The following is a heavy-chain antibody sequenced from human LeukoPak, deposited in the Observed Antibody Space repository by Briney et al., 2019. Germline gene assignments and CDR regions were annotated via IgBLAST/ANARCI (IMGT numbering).Heavy chain of an antibody. V-gene: IGHV3-7*04. CDR2: IKHDGSEA. CDR3: TRDALFGSGRTHLDF. D-gene: IGHD3-10*01. CDR1: EL. J-gene: IGHJ4*02. Sequence: GGSLRLSCAASELMSWVRQAPGKGLEWVANIKHDGSEAHYVDSVKGRFTISRDNAKNSLSLKMNSLNVDDTGVYFCTRDALFGSGRTHLDFWSQGTLVSVSS.